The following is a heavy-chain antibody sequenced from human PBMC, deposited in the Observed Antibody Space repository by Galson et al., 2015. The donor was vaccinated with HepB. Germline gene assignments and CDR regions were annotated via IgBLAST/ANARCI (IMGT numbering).Heavy chain of an antibody. J-gene: IGHJ4*02. CDR3: ARVFRGNDY. D-gene: IGHD3-10*01. Sequence: SVRLSCVAFGFSFFSFSTYTMSWVRQAPGKGLEWVSSISTRATYTYYPDSVKGRFTISRDDAKTALYLQMHSQSAEDTAVYYCARVFRGNDYWGQGTLVTVSS. CDR1: GFSFFSFSTYT. V-gene: IGHV3-21*06. CDR2: ISTRATYT.